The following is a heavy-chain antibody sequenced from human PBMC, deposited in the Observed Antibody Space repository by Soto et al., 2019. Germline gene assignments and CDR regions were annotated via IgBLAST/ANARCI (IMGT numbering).Heavy chain of an antibody. CDR2: IYWDDDK. J-gene: IGHJ5*02. CDR3: ARRRADDRTNWFDP. D-gene: IGHD3-9*01. V-gene: IGHV2-5*02. CDR1: GFSLSTSGVG. Sequence: QITLKESGPTLVKPTQTLTLTCTFSGFSLSTSGVGVGWIRQPPGKALEWLALIYWDDDKRYSPSLKSRLTITKDTSKNQVVLTMTNMDPVDTATYYCARRRADDRTNWFDPWGQGTLVTVSS.